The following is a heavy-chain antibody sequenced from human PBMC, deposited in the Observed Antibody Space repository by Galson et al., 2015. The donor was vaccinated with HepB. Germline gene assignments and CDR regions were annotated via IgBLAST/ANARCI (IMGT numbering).Heavy chain of an antibody. CDR3: ARTDIVATIDY. Sequence: SLRLSCAASGFTFSSYEMNWVRQAPGKGLEWVSYISSSGSTIYYADSVKGRFTISRDNAKNSLYLQMNSLRAEDTAVYYCARTDIVATIDYWGQGTLVTVSS. CDR1: GFTFSSYE. V-gene: IGHV3-48*03. J-gene: IGHJ4*02. D-gene: IGHD5-12*01. CDR2: ISSSGSTI.